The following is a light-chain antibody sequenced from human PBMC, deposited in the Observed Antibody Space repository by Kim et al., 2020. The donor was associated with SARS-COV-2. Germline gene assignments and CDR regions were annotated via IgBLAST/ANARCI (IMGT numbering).Light chain of an antibody. CDR2: DAS. Sequence: CSPGNRATLSGRASQSVSSYLAWYQQKPGQAPRLRIYDASNRVTGIPARFSGSGSGTDFTLSISRLEPEDFAVYYCQQRNSWPITFGQGTRLEIK. CDR3: QQRNSWPIT. V-gene: IGKV3-11*01. J-gene: IGKJ5*01. CDR1: QSVSSY.